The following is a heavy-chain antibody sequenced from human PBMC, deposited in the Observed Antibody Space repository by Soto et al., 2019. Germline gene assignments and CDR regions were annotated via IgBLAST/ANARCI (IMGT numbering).Heavy chain of an antibody. V-gene: IGHV4-34*01. CDR2: INHSGST. J-gene: IGHJ5*02. D-gene: IGHD2-15*01. Sequence: SETLSLTCAVYGGSFSGYYWSWIRQPPGKGLEWIGEINHSGSTNYNPSLKSRVTISVDTSKNQFSLKLSSVTAADTAVYYCARGRDIVVVVAARRAPRFDPWGQGTLVTVSS. CDR3: ARGRDIVVVVAARRAPRFDP. CDR1: GGSFSGYY.